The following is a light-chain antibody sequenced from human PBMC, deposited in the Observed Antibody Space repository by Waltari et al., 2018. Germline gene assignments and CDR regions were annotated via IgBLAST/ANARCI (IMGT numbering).Light chain of an antibody. CDR2: EVS. CDR1: SSDVGGYNR. CDR3: NSYKTGSSYV. J-gene: IGLJ1*01. V-gene: IGLV2-18*02. Sequence: QSALTQPPSVSGSPGQSVTISCTGTSSDVGGYNRVSWYQQPPGTAPKLMIYEVSNRPSGVPDRFSGSKSGNTASLTISGLQAEDEADYYCNSYKTGSSYVFVTGTKVTVL.